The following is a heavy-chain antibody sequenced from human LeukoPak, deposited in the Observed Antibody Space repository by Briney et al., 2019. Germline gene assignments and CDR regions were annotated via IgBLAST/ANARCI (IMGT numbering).Heavy chain of an antibody. V-gene: IGHV1-3*01. J-gene: IGHJ4*02. CDR2: INAGNGKT. D-gene: IGHD1-20*01. CDR1: GGTFSSYA. CDR3: ARVSALKHNCNDLQWYYFDY. Sequence: ASVTVSCRDSGGTFSSYAISWVRQAPGQGIEWMGWINAGNGKTKYSQKFQGRGTITRDTSASTSYMELSSLRSEDTAVYYCARVSALKHNCNDLQWYYFDYWGQGTLVTVSS.